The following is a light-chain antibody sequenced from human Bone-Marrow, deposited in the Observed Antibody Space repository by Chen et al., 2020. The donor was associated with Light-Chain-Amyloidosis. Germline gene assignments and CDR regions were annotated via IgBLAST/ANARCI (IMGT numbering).Light chain of an antibody. V-gene: IGKV3-20*01. Sequence: EIVLTQSPDTLSLSPGERATLSCRASQSVRSNYLAWYKQKPGQAPRLLMYGASSRATGIPDRFSGSGSGTDFTLTISRLEPEDFVLYYCQQYGSSPWTFGQGPRWKSN. CDR1: QSVRSNY. CDR2: GAS. J-gene: IGKJ1*01. CDR3: QQYGSSPWT.